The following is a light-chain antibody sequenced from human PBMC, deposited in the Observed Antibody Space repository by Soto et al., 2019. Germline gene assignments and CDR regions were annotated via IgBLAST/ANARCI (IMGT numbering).Light chain of an antibody. J-gene: IGLJ2*01. CDR3: SSYAGSGVVI. CDR2: EVT. Sequence: QSVLTQPASVSGSPGQSITISCTGTSSDVGSYNVVSWYQQHPGKAPKLMIYEVTERPSGVSNRCSGSKSGNTASLTVSGLQAEHEAEYYCSSYAGSGVVIFGGGTQLTVL. CDR1: SSDVGSYNV. V-gene: IGLV2-23*02.